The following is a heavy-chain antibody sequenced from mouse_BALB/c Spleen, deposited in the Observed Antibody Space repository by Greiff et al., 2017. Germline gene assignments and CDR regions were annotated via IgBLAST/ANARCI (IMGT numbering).Heavy chain of an antibody. CDR3: ASLLRLRTFAY. Sequence: EVKVVESGGGLVKPGGSLKLSCAASGFTFSSYAMSWVRQSPEKRLEWVAEISSGGSYTYYPDTVTGRFTISRDNAKNTLYLEMSSLRSEDTAMYYCASLLRLRTFAYWGQGTLVTVSA. D-gene: IGHD1-2*01. J-gene: IGHJ3*01. CDR2: ISSGGSYT. V-gene: IGHV5-9-4*01. CDR1: GFTFSSYA.